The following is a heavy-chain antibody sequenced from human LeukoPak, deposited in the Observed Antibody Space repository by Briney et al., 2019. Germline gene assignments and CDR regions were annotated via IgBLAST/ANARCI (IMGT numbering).Heavy chain of an antibody. CDR3: ARGGSRDYDFWSGYAYYFDY. V-gene: IGHV4-59*01. Sequence: SETLSLTCTVSGGSIGSYYWSWIRQPPGKGLEWIGYIYYSGSTNYNPSLKSRVTISVDTSKNQFSLKLSSVTAADTAVYYCARGGSRDYDFWSGYAYYFDYWGQGTLVTVSS. J-gene: IGHJ4*02. CDR2: IYYSGST. D-gene: IGHD3-3*01. CDR1: GGSIGSYY.